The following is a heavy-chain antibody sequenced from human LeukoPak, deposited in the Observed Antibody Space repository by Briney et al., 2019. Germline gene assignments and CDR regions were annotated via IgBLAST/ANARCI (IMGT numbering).Heavy chain of an antibody. CDR3: AKDLATNTDY. J-gene: IGHJ4*02. Sequence: TGGSLRLSCAASGFTFSNYGMTWVRQAPGKGLEYVSSIRGSGGGTFYADSVKGRFTISRDNSKNTLYLQMNSLRAEDTAVYYCAKDLATNTDYWGQGTLVTVSS. D-gene: IGHD5-24*01. CDR1: GFTFSNYG. CDR2: IRGSGGGT. V-gene: IGHV3-23*01.